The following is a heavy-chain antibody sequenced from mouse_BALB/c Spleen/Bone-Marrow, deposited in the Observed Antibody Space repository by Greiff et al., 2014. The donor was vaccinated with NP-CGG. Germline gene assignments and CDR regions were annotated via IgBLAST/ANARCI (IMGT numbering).Heavy chain of an antibody. J-gene: IGHJ1*01. V-gene: IGHV1S29*02. CDR3: ARSYGNWYFDV. CDR2: IYPYNGGT. Sequence: EVKLMESGPELVKPGASVKISCKASGYTFTDYNMHWVKQSHGKSLEWIGYIYPYNGGTGYNQKFKSKATLTVDNSSSTAYMELRSLTSEDSAVYYCARSYGNWYFDVWAQGPRSPSPQ. D-gene: IGHD2-10*02. CDR1: GYTFTDYN.